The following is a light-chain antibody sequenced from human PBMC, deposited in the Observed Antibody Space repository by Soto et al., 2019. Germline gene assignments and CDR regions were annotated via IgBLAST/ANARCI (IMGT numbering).Light chain of an antibody. CDR2: HAS. J-gene: IGKJ4*01. CDR3: QQLNTYPLT. V-gene: IGKV1-9*01. Sequence: DTQLTQSPSFLSASVGDRVTVTCRASQGISFYLAWYQQKPGKAPQLLIYHASTLQSGVPSRFSGSGSGTEFTLTIGSLQPEDFATYYCQQLNTYPLTFGGGTKVDIK. CDR1: QGISFY.